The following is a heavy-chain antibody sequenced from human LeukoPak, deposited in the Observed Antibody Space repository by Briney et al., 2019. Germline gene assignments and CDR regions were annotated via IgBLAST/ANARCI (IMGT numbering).Heavy chain of an antibody. CDR3: ARDRGYGGNFLDY. V-gene: IGHV1-69*05. Sequence: GASVTVSCKASGGTFSSYAISWVRQAPGQGLEWMGGIIPIFGTANYAQKFQGRVTITTDESTSTAYMELSSLRSEDTAVYYCARDRGYGGNFLDYWGQGTLVTVSS. D-gene: IGHD4-23*01. J-gene: IGHJ4*02. CDR1: GGTFSSYA. CDR2: IIPIFGTA.